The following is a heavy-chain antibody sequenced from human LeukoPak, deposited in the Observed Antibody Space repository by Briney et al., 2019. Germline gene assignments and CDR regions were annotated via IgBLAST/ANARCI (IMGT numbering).Heavy chain of an antibody. D-gene: IGHD3-10*01. Sequence: SETLSLTCTVSGGSISSYYWSWIRQPPGKGLEWIGYIYYSGSTNYNPSLKSRVTISVDTSKNQFSLKLSSVTAADTAVYYCARTMVRGEGFFDYWGQGTLVTVSS. V-gene: IGHV4-59*01. CDR3: ARTMVRGEGFFDY. CDR2: IYYSGST. CDR1: GGSISSYY. J-gene: IGHJ4*02.